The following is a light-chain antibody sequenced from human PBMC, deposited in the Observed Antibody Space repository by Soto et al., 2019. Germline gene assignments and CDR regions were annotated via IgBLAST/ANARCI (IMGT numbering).Light chain of an antibody. CDR2: GAS. V-gene: IGKV1-5*01. CDR1: SSSKW. Sequence: DIQMTQSPSTLAASVGDTVTMTCRSSSKWLAWYQQRPGKAPHLLIYGASRLQSGVPSRFTGSGSGTEFTLTVSSLQPDDFATYYCQHRVFGPGTRLEIK. CDR3: QHRV. J-gene: IGKJ5*01.